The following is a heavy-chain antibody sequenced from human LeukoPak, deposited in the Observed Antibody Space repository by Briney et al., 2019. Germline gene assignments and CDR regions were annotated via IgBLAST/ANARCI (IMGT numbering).Heavy chain of an antibody. CDR1: GFTFSSYG. J-gene: IGHJ4*02. CDR2: IRYDGSNK. Sequence: PGGSLRLSSAASGFTFSSYGMHWVRQAPGKGLEWVAFIRYDGSNKYYADSVKGRFTISRDNSKNTLYLQMNSLRAEDTAVYYCAKDQYYDFWSGYGPANEGYWGQGTLVTVSS. CDR3: AKDQYYDFWSGYGPANEGY. V-gene: IGHV3-30*02. D-gene: IGHD3-3*01.